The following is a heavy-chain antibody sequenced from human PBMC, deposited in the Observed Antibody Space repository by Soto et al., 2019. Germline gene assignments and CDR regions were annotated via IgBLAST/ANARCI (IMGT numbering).Heavy chain of an antibody. Sequence: PSETLSLTCTVSGASISRYYWSWIRQSPGKGLEWIGYLYNTGSTIYNPSLKSRVTISVDTSKNQFSLKLSSVTAADTAVYYCARHVIVGDHDAFDIWGQGTMVTVSS. CDR1: GASISRYY. CDR2: LYNTGST. D-gene: IGHD2-21*01. J-gene: IGHJ3*02. CDR3: ARHVIVGDHDAFDI. V-gene: IGHV4-59*08.